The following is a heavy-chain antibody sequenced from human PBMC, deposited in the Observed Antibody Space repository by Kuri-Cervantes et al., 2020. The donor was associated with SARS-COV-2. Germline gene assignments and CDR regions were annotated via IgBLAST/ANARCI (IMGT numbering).Heavy chain of an antibody. CDR2: ISYDGSNK. V-gene: IGHV3-30*12. J-gene: IGHJ4*02. CDR1: GFTFSSYG. Sequence: GGSLRLSCAASGFTFSSYGMHWVRQAPGKGLEWVAVISYDGSNKYYADSVKGRFTISRDNSKSSLYLQMNSLRVEDTAVYYCARYFGVITVDYWGRGTLVTVSS. D-gene: IGHD3-3*01. CDR3: ARYFGVITVDY.